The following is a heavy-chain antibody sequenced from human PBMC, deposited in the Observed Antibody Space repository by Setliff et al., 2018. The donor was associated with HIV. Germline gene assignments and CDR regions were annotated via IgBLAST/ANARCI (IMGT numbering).Heavy chain of an antibody. Sequence: PSETLSLTCSVSGVSMTNNYWTWIRQSPGKGLEWIGYVHYSGNTRYNPSLKSRVTISVDTSKNKFSLKLSSVTAADTAVYYCACEKVAWTVSDSFFEFWGQGVPVTVSS. J-gene: IGHJ4*02. CDR1: GVSMTNNY. CDR3: ACEKVAWTVSDSFFEF. V-gene: IGHV4-59*03. CDR2: VHYSGNT. D-gene: IGHD2-15*01.